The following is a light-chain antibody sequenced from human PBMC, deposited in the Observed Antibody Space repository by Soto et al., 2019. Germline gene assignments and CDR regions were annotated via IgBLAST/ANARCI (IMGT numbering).Light chain of an antibody. J-gene: IGKJ3*01. CDR3: QQANSFPRT. CDR1: QDVSVW. CDR2: AAS. Sequence: DIQMTRAPSSVSASVGDRVTITFRASQDVSVWLAWYQQKPGKAPKLLIYAASNLQTGVPSRFSGSGSGTDFTLTISSRQPEDFATYYCQQANSFPRTFGPGTKVDIK. V-gene: IGKV1D-12*01.